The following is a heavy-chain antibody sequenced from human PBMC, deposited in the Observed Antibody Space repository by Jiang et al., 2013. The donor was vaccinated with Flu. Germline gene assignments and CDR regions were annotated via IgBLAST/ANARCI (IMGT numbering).Heavy chain of an antibody. CDR3: ARGGLRSWSPFDM. V-gene: IGHV3-74*01. J-gene: IGHJ3*02. Sequence: VQLVESGGGSVQPGGSLRLSCAASGFTFSSYWMHWVRQAPGKGLVWVSRINGDGSGTSYADSVKGRFTMSRDNAKNTLYLQMNSLRAEDTAVYYCARGGLRSWSPFDMWGQGTMVTVSS. CDR2: INGDGSGT. D-gene: IGHD3-3*01. CDR1: GFTFSSYW.